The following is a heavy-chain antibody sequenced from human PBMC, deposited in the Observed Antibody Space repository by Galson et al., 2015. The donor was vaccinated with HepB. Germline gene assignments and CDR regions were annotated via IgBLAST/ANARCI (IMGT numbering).Heavy chain of an antibody. J-gene: IGHJ4*02. Sequence: TLALTCSVSGASVSHTTYFWSWVRQPAGKGLEWIGRVHTTGSTTYNPSLKSRVTIFVDTSNNQFYLRVASVNAADTAVYYCARDRGCSGREIEYWGQGTLVTVSA. D-gene: IGHD6-19*01. V-gene: IGHV4-61*02. CDR1: GASVSHTTYF. CDR3: ARDRGCSGREIEY. CDR2: VHTTGST.